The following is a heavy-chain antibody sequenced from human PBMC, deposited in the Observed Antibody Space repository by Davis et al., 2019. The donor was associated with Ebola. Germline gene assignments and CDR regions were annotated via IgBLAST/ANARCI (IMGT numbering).Heavy chain of an antibody. V-gene: IGHV1-8*01. D-gene: IGHD3-9*01. CDR3: ARDHYYYDILTDPRWFDP. CDR2: MNPNSGNT. J-gene: IGHJ5*02. Sequence: ASVKVSCKASGYTFTSYDINWVRQATGQGLEWMGWMNPNSGNTGYAQKFQGRVTMTRNTSISTAYMELSSLRSEDTAVYYCARDHYYYDILTDPRWFDPWGQGTLVTVSS. CDR1: GYTFTSYD.